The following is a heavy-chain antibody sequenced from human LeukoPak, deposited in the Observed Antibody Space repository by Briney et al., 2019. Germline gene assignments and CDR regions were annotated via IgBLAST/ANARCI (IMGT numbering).Heavy chain of an antibody. CDR2: ISAYNGNT. J-gene: IGHJ6*02. CDR3: ARELGQPYYYYGMDV. CDR1: GYTFTSYG. Sequence: ASVKVSCKASGYTFTSYGISWVRQAPGQGLEWMGWISAYNGNTNYGQKLQGRVTMTTDTSTSTAYMELRSLRSDDTAVYYCARELGQPYYYYGMDVWGQGTTVTVSS. V-gene: IGHV1-18*01.